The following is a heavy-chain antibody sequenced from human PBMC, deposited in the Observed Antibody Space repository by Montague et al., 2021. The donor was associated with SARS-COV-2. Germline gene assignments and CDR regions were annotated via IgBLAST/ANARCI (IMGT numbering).Heavy chain of an antibody. Sequence: SLRLSCAASGFRFGSYWMKWVRQAPGKGLEWVANINQDGSRIHYVDSVKGRFTISRDNAQNSLHLQMNSLRVEDTAIYFCVRGRNGYNDGESDYWGQGTLVTVSS. CDR1: GFRFGSYW. V-gene: IGHV3-7*03. CDR2: INQDGSRI. J-gene: IGHJ4*02. CDR3: VRGRNGYNDGESDY. D-gene: IGHD5-12*01.